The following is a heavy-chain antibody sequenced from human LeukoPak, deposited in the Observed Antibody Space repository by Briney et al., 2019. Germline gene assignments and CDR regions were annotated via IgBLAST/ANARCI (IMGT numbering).Heavy chain of an antibody. D-gene: IGHD2-15*01. Sequence: SQTLSLTCTVSGGSISSGGYYWSWIRQHPGKGLEWIGYIYYSGSTYYNPSLKSRVTISVDTSKNQFSLKLSSVTAADTAVYYCARDLSGQHAFDNWGQGTMVTVSS. J-gene: IGHJ3*02. V-gene: IGHV4-31*03. CDR2: IYYSGST. CDR1: GGSISSGGYY. CDR3: ARDLSGQHAFDN.